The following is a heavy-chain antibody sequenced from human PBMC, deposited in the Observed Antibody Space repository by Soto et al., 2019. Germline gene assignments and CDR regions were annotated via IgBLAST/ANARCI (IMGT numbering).Heavy chain of an antibody. CDR3: ARDGTYNWV. J-gene: IGHJ4*02. CDR2: IYSGGAT. V-gene: IGHV3-66*01. D-gene: IGHD1-1*01. CDR1: GFTVSNNY. Sequence: EVQLVESGGGLVQPGGSLRLSCAASGFTVSNNYMRWVRQAPGKGLEWVSLIYSGGATYYADSVKGRFTISRDNSKNTLYLQMNRLRAEDTAVYYCARDGTYNWVGGPGILVTVSS.